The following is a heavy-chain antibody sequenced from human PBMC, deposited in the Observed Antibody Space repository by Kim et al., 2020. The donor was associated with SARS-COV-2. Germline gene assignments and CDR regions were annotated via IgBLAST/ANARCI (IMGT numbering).Heavy chain of an antibody. Sequence: GGSLRLSCAASGFTFSSYAMHWVRQAPGKGLEWVAVISYDGSNKYYADSVKGRFTISRDNSKNTLYLQMNSLRAEDTAVYYCARDLRYFDWPNEERGFDYWGQGTLVTVSS. CDR2: ISYDGSNK. CDR1: GFTFSSYA. D-gene: IGHD3-9*01. J-gene: IGHJ4*02. V-gene: IGHV3-30*04. CDR3: ARDLRYFDWPNEERGFDY.